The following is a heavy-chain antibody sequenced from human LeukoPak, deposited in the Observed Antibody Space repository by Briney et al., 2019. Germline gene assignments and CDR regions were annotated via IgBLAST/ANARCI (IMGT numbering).Heavy chain of an antibody. J-gene: IGHJ4*02. CDR3: ARDPNWNDVGY. CDR1: GGSISSGSYY. V-gene: IGHV4-61*02. D-gene: IGHD1-20*01. Sequence: SQTLSLTCTVSGGSISSGSYYWSWIRQPAGKGLEWIGRIYTSGSTNYNPSLKSRVTMSLDTSKNQFSLNLTSVSAADTAVYYCARDPNWNDVGYWGQGTLVTVSS. CDR2: IYTSGST.